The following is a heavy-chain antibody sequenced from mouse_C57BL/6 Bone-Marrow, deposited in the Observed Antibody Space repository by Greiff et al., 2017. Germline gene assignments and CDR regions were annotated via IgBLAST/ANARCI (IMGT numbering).Heavy chain of an antibody. V-gene: IGHV1-9*01. CDR3: ARGGSKGVNYFDY. CDR1: GYTFTGYW. Sequence: QVQLQQSGAELMKPGASVKLSCKATGYTFTGYWIEWVQQRPGHGLEWIGEIFPGSGSTNYNEKFKGQVTLTADTSSNTTYMQLSSLTTEESAIYYWARGGSKGVNYFDYWGQGTTLTVSS. CDR2: IFPGSGST. J-gene: IGHJ2*01. D-gene: IGHD2-2*01.